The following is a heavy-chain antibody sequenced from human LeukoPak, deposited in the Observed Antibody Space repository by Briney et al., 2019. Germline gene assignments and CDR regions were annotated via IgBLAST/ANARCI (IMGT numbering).Heavy chain of an antibody. CDR3: ARGVQGVSSSSMYFDY. D-gene: IGHD6-6*01. CDR2: IIPILGIA. J-gene: IGHJ4*02. V-gene: IGHV1-69*02. Sequence: SVKVSCKASGGTFSSYTISWVQQAPGQGLEWMGRIIPILGIANYAQKFQGRVTITADKSTSTAYMELSSLRSEDTAVYYCARGVQGVSSSSMYFDYWGQGTLVTVSS. CDR1: GGTFSSYT.